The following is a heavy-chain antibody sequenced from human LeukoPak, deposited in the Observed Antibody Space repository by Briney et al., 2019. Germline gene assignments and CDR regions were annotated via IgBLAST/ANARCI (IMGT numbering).Heavy chain of an antibody. Sequence: GGSLRLSCAPSGFTFSAYAMHWVRQSPGKGMEWVAFISFDGNNTYYADSVTGRFTISRDNLKTTLYLQMNSLGPEDTAVYYCAREGVDYYGAWSFPDYWGQGTLVTVSS. CDR2: ISFDGNNT. J-gene: IGHJ4*02. V-gene: IGHV3-30-3*01. CDR1: GFTFSAYA. CDR3: AREGVDYYGAWSFPDY. D-gene: IGHD3-10*01.